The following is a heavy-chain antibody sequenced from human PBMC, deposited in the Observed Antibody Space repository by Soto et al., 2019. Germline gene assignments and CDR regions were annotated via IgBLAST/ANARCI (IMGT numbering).Heavy chain of an antibody. CDR1: GFTFSSYW. V-gene: IGHV3-7*01. Sequence: GGSLRLSCAASGFTFSSYWMSWVRQAPGKGLEWVANIKQDGSEKYYVDSVKGRFTISRDNAKNSLYLQMNSLGAEDTAVYYCAREGIRGYCSGGSCYPNWFDPWGQGTLVTVSS. J-gene: IGHJ5*02. D-gene: IGHD2-15*01. CDR3: AREGIRGYCSGGSCYPNWFDP. CDR2: IKQDGSEK.